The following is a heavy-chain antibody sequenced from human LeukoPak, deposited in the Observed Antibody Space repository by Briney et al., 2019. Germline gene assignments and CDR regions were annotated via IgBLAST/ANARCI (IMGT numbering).Heavy chain of an antibody. D-gene: IGHD5-24*01. CDR3: ARVKMATIVYFDY. Sequence: SETLSLTCTVSGGSISSHYWSWIRQPPGKGLEWIGYIYYSGSTNYNPSLKSRVTISVDTSKNQFSLKLSSVTAADTAVYYCARVKMATIVYFDYWGQGTLVTVSS. V-gene: IGHV4-59*11. CDR1: GGSISSHY. J-gene: IGHJ4*02. CDR2: IYYSGST.